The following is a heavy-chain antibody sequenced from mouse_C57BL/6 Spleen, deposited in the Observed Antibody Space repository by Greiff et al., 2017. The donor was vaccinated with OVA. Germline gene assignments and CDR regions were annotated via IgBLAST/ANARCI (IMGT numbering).Heavy chain of an antibody. CDR1: GYTFTSYW. CDR3: ARGGYGSSYRYFDV. Sequence: QVQLQQSGAELVRPGTSVKLSCKASGYTFTSYWMHWVKQRPGQGLEWIGVIDPSDSYTNYNQKFKGKATLTVDTSSSTAYMQLSSLTSEDSAVYYCARGGYGSSYRYFDVWGTGTTVTVSS. CDR2: IDPSDSYT. D-gene: IGHD1-1*01. J-gene: IGHJ1*03. V-gene: IGHV1-59*01.